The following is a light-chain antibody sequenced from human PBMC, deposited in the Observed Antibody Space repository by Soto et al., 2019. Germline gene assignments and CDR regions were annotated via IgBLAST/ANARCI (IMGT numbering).Light chain of an antibody. CDR3: SSYTSTNTLV. CDR1: SSDVGDYNY. CDR2: EVT. J-gene: IGLJ2*01. V-gene: IGLV2-14*01. Sequence: QSVLTQPASVSGSPGQSITISCTGTSSDVGDYNYVSWYQQHPGKAPKLMIYEVTNRPSGVSNRFSGSKSGDTASLTISGLQAEDEADYYCSSYTSTNTLVFGGGPKVTVL.